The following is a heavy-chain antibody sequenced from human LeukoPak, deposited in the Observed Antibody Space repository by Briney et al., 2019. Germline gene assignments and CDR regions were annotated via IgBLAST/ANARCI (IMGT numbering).Heavy chain of an antibody. Sequence: PGGSLRLSCAASGITFRSYGMHWVRQAPGKGLEWVAVISYDGSHKYYADSVKARFSISRDNSKNTLYLQMHSLRAEDTAVYYCARVQGTIGDEKSNFDYWGQGTLVTVSS. V-gene: IGHV3-30*03. CDR2: ISYDGSHK. CDR3: ARVQGTIGDEKSNFDY. J-gene: IGHJ4*02. CDR1: GITFRSYG. D-gene: IGHD2-8*01.